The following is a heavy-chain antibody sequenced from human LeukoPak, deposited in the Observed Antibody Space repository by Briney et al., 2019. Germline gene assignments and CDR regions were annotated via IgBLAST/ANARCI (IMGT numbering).Heavy chain of an antibody. CDR2: IKSDGSEE. CDR3: ARGDLWLGH. J-gene: IGHJ4*02. V-gene: IGHV3-7*01. D-gene: IGHD3-10*01. CDR1: GFIFSSYW. Sequence: PGGSLRLSCATSGFIFSSYWMCWVRQAPGKGLEWVANIKSDGSEEYYGDSVKGRFPISRDNAKNSLYLQMNSLRVEDTAVYYCARGDLWLGHWGQGSLVTVSS.